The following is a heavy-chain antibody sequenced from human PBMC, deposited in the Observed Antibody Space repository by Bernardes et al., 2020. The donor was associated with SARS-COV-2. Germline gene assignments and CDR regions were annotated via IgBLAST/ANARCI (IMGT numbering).Heavy chain of an antibody. CDR1: GGSFSGYY. CDR3: ARDQFLPDAFDI. J-gene: IGHJ3*02. CDR2: INHSGST. Sequence: SETLSLTCAVYGGSFSGYYWSWIRQPPGKGLEWIGEINHSGSTNYNPSLKSRVTISVDTSKNQFSLKLSSVTAADTAVYYCARDQFLPDAFDIWGQGTMVTVSS. V-gene: IGHV4-34*01.